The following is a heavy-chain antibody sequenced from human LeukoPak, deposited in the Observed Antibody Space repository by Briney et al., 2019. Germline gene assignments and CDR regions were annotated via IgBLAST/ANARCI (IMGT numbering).Heavy chain of an antibody. V-gene: IGHV5-51*01. CDR1: GYSFTTYW. Sequence: EESLKISCKGSGYSFTTYWIGWVRQMPGKGLEWMGIIYPGDSDTRYSPSFQGQVTISADKSISTACLQWSSLKASDTAIYYCARRSPSAEYFQHWGQGTLVTVSS. CDR3: ARRSPSAEYFQH. J-gene: IGHJ1*01. CDR2: IYPGDSDT.